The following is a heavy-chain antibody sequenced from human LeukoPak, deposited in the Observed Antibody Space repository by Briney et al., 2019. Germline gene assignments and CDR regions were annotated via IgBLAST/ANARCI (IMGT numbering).Heavy chain of an antibody. CDR3: TRSVRNGHIDY. CDR2: MDPNSGNT. V-gene: IGHV1-8*01. J-gene: IGHJ4*02. CDR1: GYTFTSYD. Sequence: ASVKVSCKASGYTFTSYDINWVRQATGQGLEWMGWMDPNSGNTGYAQKFQGRVTMTRRTSISTAYMELSSLRFGDTAVYYCTRSVRNGHIDYWGQGTLVTVSS. D-gene: IGHD2-21*01.